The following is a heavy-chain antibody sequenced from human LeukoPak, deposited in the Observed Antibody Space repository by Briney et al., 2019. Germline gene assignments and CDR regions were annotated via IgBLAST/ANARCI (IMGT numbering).Heavy chain of an antibody. CDR3: ARMSGYYSRHFDY. D-gene: IGHD3-3*01. CDR2: IYSGGST. CDR1: GFTVSSNY. J-gene: IGHJ4*02. V-gene: IGHV3-66*02. Sequence: PGGSLRLSCAASGFTVSSNYMSWVRQAPGKGLEWVSVIYSGGSTYYADSVKGRFTISRDNSKNTLYLQMNSLRAEDTAVYYCARMSGYYSRHFDYWGQATLVTVSS.